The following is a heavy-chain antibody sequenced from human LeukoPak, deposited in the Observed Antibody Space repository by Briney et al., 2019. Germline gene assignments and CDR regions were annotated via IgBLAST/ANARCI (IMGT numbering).Heavy chain of an antibody. V-gene: IGHV3-11*06. CDR1: GFTFSDYY. CDR2: ISSSSSYT. J-gene: IGHJ4*02. D-gene: IGHD5-12*01. Sequence: PGGSLRLSCAASGFTFSDYYMSWIRQAPGKGLEWVSYISSSSSYTNYTDSVKGRFTISRDNAKNSLYLQMNSLRAEDTAVYYCARVADGYSGYDSTDYWGQGTLVTVSS. CDR3: ARVADGYSGYDSTDY.